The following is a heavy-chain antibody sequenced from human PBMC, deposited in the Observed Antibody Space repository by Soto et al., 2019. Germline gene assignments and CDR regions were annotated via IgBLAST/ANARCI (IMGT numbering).Heavy chain of an antibody. D-gene: IGHD5-12*01. J-gene: IGHJ4*02. Sequence: SQTLSLTCVISGDSVSSSSVAWNWVRQSPSRGLEWLGRTYYRSRWYSDFAVSVRGRIVINADTSKNQFSLQLNSVTPEDTAVYYCARDEGGYSGYDSSFDYWGQGTLVTVSS. CDR2: TYYRSRWYS. V-gene: IGHV6-1*01. CDR1: GDSVSSSSVA. CDR3: ARDEGGYSGYDSSFDY.